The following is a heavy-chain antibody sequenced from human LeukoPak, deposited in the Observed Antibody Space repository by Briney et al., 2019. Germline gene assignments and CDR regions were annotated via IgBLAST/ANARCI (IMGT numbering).Heavy chain of an antibody. V-gene: IGHV3-30*18. CDR3: AKGLHSIGRYRLLLSPRFDP. CDR1: GFTFSSYG. J-gene: IGHJ5*02. Sequence: PGGSLRLSCAASGFTFSSYGMHWVRQAPGKGLEWVAVISYDGSNKYYADSVKGRFTISRDNSKNTLYLQMNSLRAEDTAVYYCAKGLHSIGRYRLLLSPRFDPWGQGTLVTVSS. CDR2: ISYDGSNK. D-gene: IGHD2-2*01.